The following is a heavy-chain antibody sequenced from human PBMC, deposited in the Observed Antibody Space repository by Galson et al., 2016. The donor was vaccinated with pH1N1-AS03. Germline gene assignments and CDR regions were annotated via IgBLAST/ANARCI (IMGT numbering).Heavy chain of an antibody. CDR2: IYPGDADT. D-gene: IGHD7-27*01. CDR1: GYKFTSYW. V-gene: IGHV5-51*03. CDR3: SSRQLGMGVDI. J-gene: IGHJ3*02. Sequence: EVKKPGESLKISCKGSGYKFTSYWIAWVRQMPGKGLEWMGIIYPGDADTRYSPSFQGQVTISVDKSNSTAYLQWNSLKASDTAIYYCSSRQLGMGVDIWGQGTMVTVSS.